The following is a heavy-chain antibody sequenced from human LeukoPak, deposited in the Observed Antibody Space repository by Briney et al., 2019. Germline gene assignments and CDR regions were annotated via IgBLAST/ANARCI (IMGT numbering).Heavy chain of an antibody. D-gene: IGHD6-6*01. CDR1: GYTFTSYD. J-gene: IGHJ5*02. V-gene: IGHV1-8*03. CDR2: MNPNSGNT. Sequence: GASVKVSCKASGYTFTSYDINWVRQATGQGLEWMGWMNPNSGNTGYAQKFQGRVTITRNTSISTAYMELSSLRSEDTAVYYCATVRHYNWFDPWGQGTLVTVSS. CDR3: ATVRHYNWFDP.